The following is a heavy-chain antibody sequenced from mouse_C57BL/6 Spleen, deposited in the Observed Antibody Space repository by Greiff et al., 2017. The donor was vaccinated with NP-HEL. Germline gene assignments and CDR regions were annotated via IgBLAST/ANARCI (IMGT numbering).Heavy chain of an antibody. CDR2: IRSKSNNYAT. V-gene: IGHV10-1*01. D-gene: IGHD2-4*01. J-gene: IGHJ2*01. CDR1: GFSFNTYA. Sequence: DVMLVESGGGLVQPKGSLKLSCAASGFSFNTYAMNWVRQAPGKGFEWVARIRSKSNNYATYYADSVKDRFTISRDDSESMLYLQMNNLKTEDTAMYYCVRHHYDYDGYFDYWGQGTTLTVSS. CDR3: VRHHYDYDGYFDY.